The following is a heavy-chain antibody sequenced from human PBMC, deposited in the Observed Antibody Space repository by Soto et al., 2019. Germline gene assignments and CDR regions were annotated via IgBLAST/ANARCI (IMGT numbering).Heavy chain of an antibody. J-gene: IGHJ6*02. CDR3: AGMVVAANPYYYGMDV. Sequence: PGGSLRLSCAASGFTFSSYEMNWVRQAPGKGLEWVSYISSSGSTIYYADSVKGRFTISRDNAKNSLYLQMNSLRAEDTAVYYCAGMVVAANPYYYGMDVWGQGTTVTVSS. V-gene: IGHV3-48*03. D-gene: IGHD2-15*01. CDR1: GFTFSSYE. CDR2: ISSSGSTI.